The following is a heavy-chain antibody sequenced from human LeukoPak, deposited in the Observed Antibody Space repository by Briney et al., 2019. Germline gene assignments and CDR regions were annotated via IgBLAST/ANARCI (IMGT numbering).Heavy chain of an antibody. CDR3: AKAGVRYFDSSGLYAFDF. Sequence: SETLSLTCAVSGGSISSTSYYWAWIRQPPGKGLEWIGTIYYSGSTYHNPSLKSRVTLSVDTSRNQFSPRLSSVDAADTALYYCAKAGVRYFDSSGLYAFDFWGQGTTVTVSS. V-gene: IGHV4-39*01. CDR1: GGSISSTSYY. J-gene: IGHJ3*01. CDR2: IYYSGST. D-gene: IGHD3-22*01.